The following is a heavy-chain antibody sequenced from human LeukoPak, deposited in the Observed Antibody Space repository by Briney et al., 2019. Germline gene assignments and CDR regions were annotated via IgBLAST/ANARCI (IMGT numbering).Heavy chain of an antibody. CDR3: AREKPWKWPNSYGSYYFDY. CDR2: TYYRSKWYN. CDR1: GDSVSSNSAA. Sequence: SQTLSFTCAISGDSVSSNSAAWNWIRQSPSRGLEWLGRTYYRSKWYNDYAVSVKSRITINPDTSKNQFSLQLNSVTPEDTAVYYCAREKPWKWPNSYGSYYFDYWGQGTLVTVSS. V-gene: IGHV6-1*01. J-gene: IGHJ4*02. D-gene: IGHD5-18*01.